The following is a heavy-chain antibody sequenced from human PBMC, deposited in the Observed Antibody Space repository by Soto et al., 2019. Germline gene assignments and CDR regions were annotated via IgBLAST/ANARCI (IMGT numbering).Heavy chain of an antibody. CDR1: GGSFSGYY. D-gene: IGHD2-15*01. CDR3: ASGATLDL. V-gene: IGHV4-34*01. CDR2: INHSGST. J-gene: IGHJ4*02. Sequence: QVQLQQWGAGLLKPSETLSLTCAVYGGSFSGYYWSWIRQPPGKVLEWIGEINHSGSTNYNPSLKSRVPISVDTSKNQFSLKLSSVTAADTAVYYCASGATLDLWGQGTLVTVSS.